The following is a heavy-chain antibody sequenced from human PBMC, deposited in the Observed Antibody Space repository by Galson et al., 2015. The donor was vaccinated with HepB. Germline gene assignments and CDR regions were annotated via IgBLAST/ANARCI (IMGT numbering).Heavy chain of an antibody. Sequence: SVKVSCKASGYTFTSYDINWVRQATGQGLEWMGWMNPNSGNTGYAQKFQGRVTMTRNTSISTAYMELSSLRSEDTAVYYCARGGGYCSSTSCYTKDWYFDLWGRGTLVTVSS. J-gene: IGHJ2*01. V-gene: IGHV1-8*01. CDR2: MNPNSGNT. D-gene: IGHD2-2*02. CDR1: GYTFTSYD. CDR3: ARGGGYCSSTSCYTKDWYFDL.